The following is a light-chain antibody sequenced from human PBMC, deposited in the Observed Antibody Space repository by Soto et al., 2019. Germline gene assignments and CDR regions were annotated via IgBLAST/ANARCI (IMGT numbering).Light chain of an antibody. V-gene: IGKV3-20*01. CDR1: QSVSSSY. CDR2: GAS. Sequence: EIVLTQSPGTLSLSPGERATLSCRASQSVSSSYLAWYQQKPGQAPRLLIYGASSRATGIPGRFSGNGSGTDFTLTISRLEPEDVAVYYCQHFGSSSYTFGQGTKLEIK. J-gene: IGKJ2*01. CDR3: QHFGSSSYT.